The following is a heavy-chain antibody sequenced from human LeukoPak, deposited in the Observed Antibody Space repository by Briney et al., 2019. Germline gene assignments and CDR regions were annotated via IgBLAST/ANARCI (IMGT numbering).Heavy chain of an antibody. J-gene: IGHJ4*02. CDR2: MNPNSGNT. CDR3: ARGDHDYGDLLDY. Sequence: GASVKVSCKASGYTFTSYDTNWVRQATGQGLEWMGWMNPNSGNTGYAQKFQGRVTMTRNTSISTAYMELSSLRSEDTAVYYCARGDHDYGDLLDYWGQGTLVTVSS. CDR1: GYTFTSYD. D-gene: IGHD4-17*01. V-gene: IGHV1-8*01.